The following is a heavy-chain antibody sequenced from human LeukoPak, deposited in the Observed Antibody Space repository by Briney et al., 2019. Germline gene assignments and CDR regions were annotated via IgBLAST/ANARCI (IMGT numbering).Heavy chain of an antibody. V-gene: IGHV3-7*01. CDR3: ARDPRESIAVAGTYMDV. CDR2: IKQDGSEK. CDR1: GFTFSSYW. D-gene: IGHD6-19*01. Sequence: GGSLRLSCAASGFTFSSYWMSCVRQAPGKGVGWVAHIKQDGSEKYYVDSVKGRFTISRDNAKNSLYLQMSSLRAEDTAVYYCARDPRESIAVAGTYMDVWGKGTTITVSS. J-gene: IGHJ6*03.